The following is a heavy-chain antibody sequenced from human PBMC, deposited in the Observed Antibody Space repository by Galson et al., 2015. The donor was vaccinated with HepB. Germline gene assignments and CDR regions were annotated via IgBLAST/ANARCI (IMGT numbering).Heavy chain of an antibody. CDR1: RFTFSNSW. J-gene: IGHJ4*02. D-gene: IGHD6-13*01. V-gene: IGHV3-7*03. Sequence: SLRLSCAASRFTFSNSWMSWVRQAPGKGLEWVANINRDGSEKYYVDSVKGRFTISRDNAKNSLYLQINSLRAEDTAVYYCARVGNSWSTLDYWGQGTLVTVSS. CDR2: INRDGSEK. CDR3: ARVGNSWSTLDY.